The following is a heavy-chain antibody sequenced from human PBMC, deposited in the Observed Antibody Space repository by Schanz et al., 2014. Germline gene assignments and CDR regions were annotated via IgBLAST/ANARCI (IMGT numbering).Heavy chain of an antibody. J-gene: IGHJ4*02. Sequence: VQLVESGGGVVQPGRSLRLSCAASGFTFSTCAMHWVRQAPGKGLEWVSYISSSSIYTNYADSVKGRFTISRDSARNSLYLQMSSLRAEDTAVYYCARGTPFLCDYWGQGTLVTVSS. V-gene: IGHV3-21*05. CDR1: GFTFSTCA. CDR3: ARGTPFLCDY. D-gene: IGHD3-16*01. CDR2: ISSSSIYT.